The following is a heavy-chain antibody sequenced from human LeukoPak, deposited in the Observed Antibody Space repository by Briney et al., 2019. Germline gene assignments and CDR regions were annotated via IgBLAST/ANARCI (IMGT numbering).Heavy chain of an antibody. CDR1: GGTFISYA. CDR3: ARDDVWMGGTGTHHRGMDV. Sequence: ASVKVSCKASGGTFISYAISWVRQAPGQGLEWMGGIIPIFGTANYAQKFQGRVTITADESTSTAYMELSSLRSEDTAVYYCARDDVWMGGTGTHHRGMDVWGQGTTVTVSS. D-gene: IGHD1-1*01. J-gene: IGHJ6*02. CDR2: IIPIFGTA. V-gene: IGHV1-69*13.